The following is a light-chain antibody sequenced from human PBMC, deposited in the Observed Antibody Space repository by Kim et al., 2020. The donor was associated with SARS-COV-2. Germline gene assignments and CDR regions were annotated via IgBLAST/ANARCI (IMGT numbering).Light chain of an antibody. CDR3: QQRSNSPIT. CDR1: QSVTNS. CDR2: DAS. V-gene: IGKV3-11*01. Sequence: LSPGERATLSCRASQSVTNSLSWYRQKPGQAPSLLIYDASNRATGIPARFSGSGSGSDFTLPISSLEPEDFAVYFCQQRSNSPITFGQGTRLEIK. J-gene: IGKJ5*01.